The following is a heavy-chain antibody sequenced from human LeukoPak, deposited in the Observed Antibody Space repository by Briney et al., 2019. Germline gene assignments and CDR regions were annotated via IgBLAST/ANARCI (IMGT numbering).Heavy chain of an antibody. V-gene: IGHV3-23*01. CDR3: AKAPVTSCRGAYCYPFDS. Sequence: GGSLRLSCAASGFTFSSYAMSWVRQSPGKGLEWVAATSSSDAGTYHADSVRGRFTISRDNSKNTLYLQMNSLRAEDAAVYFCAKAPVTSCRGAYCYPFDSWGQGTLVTVSS. J-gene: IGHJ4*02. D-gene: IGHD2-21*01. CDR1: GFTFSSYA. CDR2: TSSSDAGT.